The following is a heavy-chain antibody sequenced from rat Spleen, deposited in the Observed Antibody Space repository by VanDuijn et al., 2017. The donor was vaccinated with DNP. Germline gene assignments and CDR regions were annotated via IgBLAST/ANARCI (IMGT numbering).Heavy chain of an antibody. CDR2: IQSGGKT. V-gene: IGHV2-27*01. Sequence: QVQLKESGPGLVQPSQTLSLTCSVSGFSLTNYHVHWVRQPPGKGLEWMGRIQSGGKTDYNSPFKSRLSITRDTSKSQVFLKMTSVRTGGTSMDFWARDSGIEADWGQVTRVAVSS. J-gene: IGHJ3*01. CDR1: GFSLTNYH. D-gene: IGHD1-11*01. CDR3: ARDSGIEAD.